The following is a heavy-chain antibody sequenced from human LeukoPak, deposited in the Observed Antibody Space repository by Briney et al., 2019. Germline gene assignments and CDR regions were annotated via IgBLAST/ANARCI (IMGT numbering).Heavy chain of an antibody. CDR1: GFTLSSYN. D-gene: IGHD2-15*01. J-gene: IGHJ4*02. V-gene: IGHV3-21*01. CDR2: LTSSVNYM. Sequence: GGALRLSCAPSGFTLSSYNMNWGRPAPGKGLEWVSSLTSSVNYMYYADSVKGRFTISRDNAKNSLYLQMDSLRAEDTALYYCARDRGYCSGGTCYPVYFDYWGQGTLVTVSS. CDR3: ARDRGYCSGGTCYPVYFDY.